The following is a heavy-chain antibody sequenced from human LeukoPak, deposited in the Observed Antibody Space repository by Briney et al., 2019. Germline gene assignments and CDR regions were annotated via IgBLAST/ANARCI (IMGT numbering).Heavy chain of an antibody. D-gene: IGHD3-22*01. Sequence: SVKVSCKASGYTFTGYYMHWVRQAPGQGLEWMGWINPNSGGTNYAQKFQGRVTMTRDTSISTVYMELSNLRSDDTAVFYCARGDSSRFIYYFDSWGQGTLVTVSS. CDR3: ARGDSSRFIYYFDS. V-gene: IGHV1-2*02. CDR2: INPNSGGT. J-gene: IGHJ4*02. CDR1: GYTFTGYY.